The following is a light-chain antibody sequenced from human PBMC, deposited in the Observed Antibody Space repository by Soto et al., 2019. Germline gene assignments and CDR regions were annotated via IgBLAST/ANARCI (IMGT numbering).Light chain of an antibody. J-gene: IGLJ1*01. V-gene: IGLV2-11*01. CDR2: DVS. CDR3: CSYAGSYRGV. CDR1: SSDVGGYNY. Sequence: QSALTQPRSVSGSPGQSVTISCTGTSSDVGGYNYVSWYQQHPGKAPKLMIYDVSKRPSGVPDRFSGSKSGNTASLTISGLQAEDEADYYCCSYAGSYRGVFGTGTKVTAL.